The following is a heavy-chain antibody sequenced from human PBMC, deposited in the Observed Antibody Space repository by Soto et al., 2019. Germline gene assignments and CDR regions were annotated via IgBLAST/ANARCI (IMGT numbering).Heavy chain of an antibody. Sequence: GASVKVSCKASGYTFTSYAMHWVRQAPGQRLEWTGWINAGNGNTKYSQKFQGRVTITRDTSASTAYMELSSLRSEDTAVYYCARGGPNPPALLLDYYYGMDVWGQGTTVTVSS. J-gene: IGHJ6*02. CDR1: GYTFTSYA. V-gene: IGHV1-3*01. D-gene: IGHD2-8*02. CDR3: ARGGPNPPALLLDYYYGMDV. CDR2: INAGNGNT.